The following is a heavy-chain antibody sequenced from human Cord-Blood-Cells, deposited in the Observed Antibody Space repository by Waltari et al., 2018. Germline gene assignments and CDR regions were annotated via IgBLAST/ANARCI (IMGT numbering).Heavy chain of an antibody. Sequence: QVQLVQSGAEVKKPGSSVKVSCKASGGPFSSYAIIWVRQAPGQGLEWMGGIIPIFGTTNYAQKFQGRVTITADESTSTAYMELSSLRSEDTAVYYCARFSDRTAALYYGMDVWGQGTTVTVSS. J-gene: IGHJ6*02. CDR2: IIPIFGTT. D-gene: IGHD6-13*01. CDR3: ARFSDRTAALYYGMDV. V-gene: IGHV1-69*01. CDR1: GGPFSSYA.